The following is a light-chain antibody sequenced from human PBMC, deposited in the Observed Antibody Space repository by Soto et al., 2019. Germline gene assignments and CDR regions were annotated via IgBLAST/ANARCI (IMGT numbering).Light chain of an antibody. CDR1: SSDIGTFSS. CDR3: SSQAGSDSLMV. Sequence: QSALTQPPSASGSPGQSVTISCTGTSSDIGTFSSISWYQQYPGKAPKLMIFGVSQRPSGVPDRFSGSKSANTASLSVSGLQDVDEAEYYCSSQAGSDSLMVFGGGTQLTVL. V-gene: IGLV2-8*01. J-gene: IGLJ2*01. CDR2: GVS.